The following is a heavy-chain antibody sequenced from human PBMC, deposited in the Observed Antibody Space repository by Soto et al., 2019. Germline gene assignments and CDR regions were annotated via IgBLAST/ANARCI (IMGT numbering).Heavy chain of an antibody. V-gene: IGHV3-7*04. D-gene: IGHD5-12*01. Sequence: EVQLVESGGGLVQSGGSLRLSCAASGFTFSTYWMFWVRQAPGKGLEWVATIKQDGSEKLYVDSVKGRFTISRDNAKNSLHLQMNSLRAEDTAVYFCAGAPGWLIENWGQGTLVTVSS. J-gene: IGHJ4*02. CDR3: AGAPGWLIEN. CDR1: GFTFSTYW. CDR2: IKQDGSEK.